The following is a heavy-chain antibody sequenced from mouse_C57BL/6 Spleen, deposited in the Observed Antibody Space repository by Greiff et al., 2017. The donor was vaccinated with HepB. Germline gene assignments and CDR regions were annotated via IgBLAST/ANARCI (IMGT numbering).Heavy chain of an antibody. CDR1: GYSITSGYY. D-gene: IGHD2-5*01. Sequence: DVHLVESGPGLVKPSQSLSLTCSVTGYSITSGYYWNWIRQFPGNKLEWMGYISYDGSNNYNPSLKNRISITRDTSKNQFFLKLNSVTTEDTATYYCASGRYSNRFAYWGQGTLVTVSA. CDR3: ASGRYSNRFAY. J-gene: IGHJ3*01. CDR2: ISYDGSN. V-gene: IGHV3-6*01.